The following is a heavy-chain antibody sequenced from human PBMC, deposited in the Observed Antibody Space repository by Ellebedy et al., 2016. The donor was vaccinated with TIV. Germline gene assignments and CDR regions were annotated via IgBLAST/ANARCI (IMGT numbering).Heavy chain of an antibody. Sequence: GESLKISCAASGLTFSSHAMSWVRQAPGKGLEWVSSITESGGNTYYADSVEGRFTISRDNSKDTLFLQMNSLRPEDTAVYYCASSRYHYYLGNTIFAYWGQGTLVTVSS. J-gene: IGHJ4*02. CDR3: ASSRYHYYLGNTIFAY. CDR1: GLTFSSHA. D-gene: IGHD3-10*01. V-gene: IGHV3-23*01. CDR2: ITESGGNT.